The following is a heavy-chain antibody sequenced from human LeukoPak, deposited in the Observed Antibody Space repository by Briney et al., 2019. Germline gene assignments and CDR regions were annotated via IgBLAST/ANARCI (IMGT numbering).Heavy chain of an antibody. D-gene: IGHD3-10*02. CDR2: TSSSGSI. CDR3: AELGITMIGGV. J-gene: IGHJ6*04. Sequence: PGGSLRLSCAASGFPFSSYSMNWVRQAPGKGLEWVSYTSSSGSIYYADSVKGRFTISRDNAKNSLYLQMNSLRAEDTAVYYCAELGITMIGGVWGKGTTVTTSS. V-gene: IGHV3-48*03. CDR1: GFPFSSYS.